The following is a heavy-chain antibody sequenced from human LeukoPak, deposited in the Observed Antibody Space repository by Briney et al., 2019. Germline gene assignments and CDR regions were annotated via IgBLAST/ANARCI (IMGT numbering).Heavy chain of an antibody. J-gene: IGHJ5*02. Sequence: SETLSLTCTVSGGSISSGGYYWSWIRQHPGKGLEWIGYIYYSGSTYYNPSLKSRVTISVDTSKNQFSLKLSSVTAADTAVYYCARDWAFDQGRWFDPWGQGTLVTLSS. CDR1: GGSISSGGYY. CDR2: IYYSGST. V-gene: IGHV4-31*03. CDR3: ARDWAFDQGRWFDP. D-gene: IGHD2-2*01.